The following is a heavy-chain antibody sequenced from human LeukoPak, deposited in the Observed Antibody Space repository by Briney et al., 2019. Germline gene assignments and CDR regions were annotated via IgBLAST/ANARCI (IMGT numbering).Heavy chain of an antibody. CDR1: GGSFSSHA. CDR2: NIPMLVTA. D-gene: IGHD3-10*01. Sequence: GASVKVSCKASGGSFSSHAISWVRQAPGQGLEWMGGNIPMLVTADYAQKFQGRVTITADESTNTAYMEVSSLRSEGTAMYYCARGGKAAAEQFDYWGQGTLVTVSS. V-gene: IGHV1-69*13. J-gene: IGHJ4*02. CDR3: ARGGKAAAEQFDY.